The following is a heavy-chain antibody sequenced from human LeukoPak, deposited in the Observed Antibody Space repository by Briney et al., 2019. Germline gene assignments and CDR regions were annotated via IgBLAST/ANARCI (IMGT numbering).Heavy chain of an antibody. CDR1: GFTLSSYA. D-gene: IGHD3-22*01. V-gene: IGHV3-23*01. CDR2: ISGSGGST. J-gene: IGHJ4*02. CDR3: ARAQGPDSSGYSYYFDY. Sequence: GGSLRLSCAASGFTLSSYAMSWVRQAPGKGLEWVSAISGSGGSTYYADSVKGRFTISRDNAKNSLYLQMNSLRAEDTAVYYCARAQGPDSSGYSYYFDYWGQGTLVTVSS.